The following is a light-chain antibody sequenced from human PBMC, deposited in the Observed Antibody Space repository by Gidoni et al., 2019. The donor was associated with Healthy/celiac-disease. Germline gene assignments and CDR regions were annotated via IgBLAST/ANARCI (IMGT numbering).Light chain of an antibody. CDR1: QSVSSSY. CDR2: GAS. CDR3: QQYGSSPRT. J-gene: IGKJ1*01. V-gene: IGKV3-20*01. Sequence: EIVLTQSPGTLSLSPGERATLSCRASQSVSSSYLAWYQQNPGQAPRLLIYGASSRATGIPDRFSGSGSGTDFTLTISRLEPEDFAVYYCQQYGSSPRTFGQGTKVKSN.